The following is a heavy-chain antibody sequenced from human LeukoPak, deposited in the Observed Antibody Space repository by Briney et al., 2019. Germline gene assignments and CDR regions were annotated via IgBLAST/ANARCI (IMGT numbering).Heavy chain of an antibody. D-gene: IGHD2-15*01. CDR1: GGSISSSNW. J-gene: IGHJ4*02. Sequence: SETLSLTCAVSGGSISSSNWWSWVRQPPGKGLEWIGEIYHSGSTNYNPSLKSRVTISVDKSKNQFSLKLSSVTAADTAVYYCARDSVVVVVAARGPFDYWSQGTLVTVSS. CDR3: ARDSVVVVVAARGPFDY. V-gene: IGHV4-4*02. CDR2: IYHSGST.